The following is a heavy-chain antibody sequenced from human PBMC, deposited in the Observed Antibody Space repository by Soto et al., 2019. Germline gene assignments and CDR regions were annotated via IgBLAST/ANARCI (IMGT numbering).Heavy chain of an antibody. CDR3: ARDYSGCYDY. CDR1: EFTFSNYA. CDR2: ISDNGGTT. D-gene: IGHD5-12*01. Sequence: GGSLRLSCAASEFTFSNYAMSWVRQAPGKGLEWVSSISDNGGTTYYADSVKGRFTISRDNSKNTLYLQMNSLRAEDTAVYYCARDYSGCYDYWGQGTLVTVSS. V-gene: IGHV3-23*01. J-gene: IGHJ4*02.